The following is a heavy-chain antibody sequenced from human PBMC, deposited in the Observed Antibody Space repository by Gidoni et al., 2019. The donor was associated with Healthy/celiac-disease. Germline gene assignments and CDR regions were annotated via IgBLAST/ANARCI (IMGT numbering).Heavy chain of an antibody. CDR3: ARRPGPTRVTSLFDI. CDR2: IYPGDSDT. CDR1: GYSFTSYW. D-gene: IGHD3-10*01. V-gene: IGHV5-51*01. Sequence: EVQLVQSGAEVKKPGESPKISCKGSGYSFTSYWIGWVRQMPGKGLEWMGIIYPGDSDTRYSPSFQGQVTISADKSISTAYLQWSSLKASDTAMYYCARRPGPTRVTSLFDIWGQGTMVTVSS. J-gene: IGHJ3*02.